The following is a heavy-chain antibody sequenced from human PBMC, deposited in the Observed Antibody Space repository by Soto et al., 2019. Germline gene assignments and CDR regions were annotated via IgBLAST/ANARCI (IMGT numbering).Heavy chain of an antibody. CDR3: ARVSGAQGY. D-gene: IGHD7-27*01. J-gene: IGHJ4*02. V-gene: IGHV3-30-3*01. CDR2: ISYDGSNK. Sequence: ESGGGVVQPGRSLRLSCAASGFTFSSYAMHWVRQAPGKGLEWVAVISYDGSNKYYADSVKGRFTISRDNSKNTLYLQMNSLRAEDTAVYYCARVSGAQGYWGQGTLVTVSS. CDR1: GFTFSSYA.